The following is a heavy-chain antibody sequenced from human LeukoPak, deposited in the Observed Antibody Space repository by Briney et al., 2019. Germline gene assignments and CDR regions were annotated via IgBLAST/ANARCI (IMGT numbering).Heavy chain of an antibody. J-gene: IGHJ6*02. V-gene: IGHV3-23*01. D-gene: IGHD4-17*01. CDR1: GFTFSSYA. CDR2: ISGSGGST. CDR3: AKPTVPRYYYYGMDV. Sequence: GGSLRLSCAASGFTFSSYATSWVRQAPGKGLEWVSAISGSGGSTYYADSAKGRFTISRDNSKNTLYLQMNSLRAEDTAVYYCAKPTVPRYYYYGMDVWGQGTTVTVSS.